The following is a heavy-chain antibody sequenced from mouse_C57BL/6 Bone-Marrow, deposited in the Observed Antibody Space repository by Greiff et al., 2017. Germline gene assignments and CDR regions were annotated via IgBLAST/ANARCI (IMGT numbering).Heavy chain of an antibody. J-gene: IGHJ2*01. CDR2: IDPSDSYT. CDR1: GYTFTSYW. Sequence: QVQLQQPGAELVRPGTSVTLSCKASGYTFTSYWMHWVQQRPGQGLEWIGVIDPSDSYTNYNQKFKGKATLTVDTSSSTAYMQLSSLTSEDSAVYYCARIRRDYWGKGTTLTVSS. CDR3: ARIRRDY. V-gene: IGHV1-59*01.